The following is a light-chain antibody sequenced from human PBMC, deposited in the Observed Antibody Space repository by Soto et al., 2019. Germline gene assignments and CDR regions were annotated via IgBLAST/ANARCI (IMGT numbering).Light chain of an antibody. CDR3: QQYNEWPPFT. Sequence: EIVMTQSPATLSLSPGERATLSCRASQSVSINLAWYQQKSGQAPRLVIYAASTRATGIPDRFSGSVSGTEFTLTISSLQSEDFAVYYCQQYNEWPPFTFGQGTRLEIK. CDR2: AAS. CDR1: QSVSIN. V-gene: IGKV3-15*01. J-gene: IGKJ5*01.